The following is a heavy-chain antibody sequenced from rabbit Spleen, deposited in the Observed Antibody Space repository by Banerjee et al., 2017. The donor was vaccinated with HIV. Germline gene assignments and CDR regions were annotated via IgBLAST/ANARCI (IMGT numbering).Heavy chain of an antibody. CDR1: GVSLNDKDV. J-gene: IGHJ6*01. CDR2: INIATGKS. CDR3: ARDLVTAIGWNFAL. Sequence: QAHLTETGGGLVKPEGSLTLTCKASGVSLNDKDVMCWVRQTPGKGLEWIACINIATGKSVYASWVSGRFMMSRTSSTTVTLQMTSLTAADTATYFCARDLVTAIGWNFALWGPGTLVTVS. V-gene: IGHV1S45*01. D-gene: IGHD7-1*01.